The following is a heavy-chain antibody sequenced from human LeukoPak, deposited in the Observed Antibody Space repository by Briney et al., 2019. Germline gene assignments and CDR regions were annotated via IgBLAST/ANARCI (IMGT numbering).Heavy chain of an antibody. CDR3: ATSSWARTFTGDY. Sequence: GGSLRLSCAASGFTFSSYWMSWVRQAPGKGLEWVANIKQDGSGKYYVDSVKGRFTISRDNAKNSLYLQMNSLRAEDTAVYYCATSSWARTFTGDYWGQGTLVTVSS. J-gene: IGHJ4*02. CDR2: IKQDGSGK. D-gene: IGHD6-13*01. V-gene: IGHV3-7*01. CDR1: GFTFSSYW.